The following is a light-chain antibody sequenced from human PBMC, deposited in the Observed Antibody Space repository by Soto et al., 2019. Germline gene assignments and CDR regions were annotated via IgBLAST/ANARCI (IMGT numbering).Light chain of an antibody. V-gene: IGLV2-14*01. CDR3: SSYAGSYTFYV. J-gene: IGLJ1*01. Sequence: QSVLTQPASVSGSPGQSITISCTGTSSDVGIYNYVSWYQQHPGKAPKLMIYQVTNRPSGVSNRFSGSKSGNTASLTISGLQAEDEADYYCSSYAGSYTFYVFGTGTKVTVL. CDR2: QVT. CDR1: SSDVGIYNY.